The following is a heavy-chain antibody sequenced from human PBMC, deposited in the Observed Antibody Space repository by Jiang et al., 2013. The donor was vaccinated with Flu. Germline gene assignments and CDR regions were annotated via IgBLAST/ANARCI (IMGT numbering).Heavy chain of an antibody. Sequence: LLKPSETLSLTCTVSGGSISNYYWNWIRQSPGKGLEWIGYISYSGSTNYNPSLKSRVTISVDTSKNQFSLKLSSVTAADTAVYYCARDGTMVRGVIGYFDSWGQGTLVTVSS. CDR1: GGSISNYY. V-gene: IGHV4-59*01. CDR2: ISYSGST. J-gene: IGHJ4*02. D-gene: IGHD3-10*01. CDR3: ARDGTMVRGVIGYFDS.